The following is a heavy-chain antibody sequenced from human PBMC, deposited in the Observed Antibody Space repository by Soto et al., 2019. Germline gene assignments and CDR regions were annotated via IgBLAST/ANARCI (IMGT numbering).Heavy chain of an antibody. J-gene: IGHJ3*02. V-gene: IGHV3-33*01. CDR2: IWYDGSNK. D-gene: IGHD2-2*03. Sequence: GGSLRLSCAASGFTFGSYGMHWVRQAPGKGLEWVAVIWYDGSNKYYADSVKGRFTISRDNSKNTLYLQMNSLRAEDTAVYYCAMDIVVVPAAPDAFDIWGQGTMVTVSS. CDR3: AMDIVVVPAAPDAFDI. CDR1: GFTFGSYG.